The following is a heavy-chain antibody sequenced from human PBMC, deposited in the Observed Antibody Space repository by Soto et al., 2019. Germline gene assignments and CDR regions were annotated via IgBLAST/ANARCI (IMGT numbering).Heavy chain of an antibody. V-gene: IGHV3-23*01. Sequence: EVQLLESGGGLVQPGGSLRLSCAASGFTFSSYAMSWVRQAPGKGLEWVSAISGSGGSTYYADSVKGRFTISRDNSKNTLYLQMKSLRAEDTAVYYCAKNPPGIAVAGTVFDYWGQGTLVTVSS. J-gene: IGHJ4*02. CDR2: ISGSGGST. CDR1: GFTFSSYA. D-gene: IGHD6-19*01. CDR3: AKNPPGIAVAGTVFDY.